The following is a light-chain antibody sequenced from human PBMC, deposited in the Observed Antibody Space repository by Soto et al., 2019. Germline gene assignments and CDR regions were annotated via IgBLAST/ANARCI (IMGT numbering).Light chain of an antibody. Sequence: QSLLTQPASVSGSPGQSISISCTGTSSDIGDYNFVSWYQHHPGKPPKVIIYEVSNRPSGVSHRFAGSKSGNTASLTISGLQAEDEADYYCSSYKYHTVIPFVVGSGTKVTV. V-gene: IGLV2-14*01. J-gene: IGLJ1*01. CDR3: SSYKYHTVIPFV. CDR2: EVS. CDR1: SSDIGDYNF.